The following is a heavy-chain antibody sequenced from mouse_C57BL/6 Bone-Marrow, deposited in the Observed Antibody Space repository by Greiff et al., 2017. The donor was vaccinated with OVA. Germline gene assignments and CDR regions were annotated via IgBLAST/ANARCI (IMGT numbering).Heavy chain of an antibody. CDR1: GYTFTSYW. CDR3: ARSTMVRGDDY. Sequence: QVQLQQPGAELVKPGASVKMSCKASGYTFTSYWITWVKQRPGQGLEWIGDIYPGSGSTNYNEKFKSKATLTVDKSSSTAYMQLSSLTSEDSAVYYCARSTMVRGDDYWGQGTTLTVSS. J-gene: IGHJ2*01. V-gene: IGHV1-55*01. D-gene: IGHD2-2*01. CDR2: IYPGSGST.